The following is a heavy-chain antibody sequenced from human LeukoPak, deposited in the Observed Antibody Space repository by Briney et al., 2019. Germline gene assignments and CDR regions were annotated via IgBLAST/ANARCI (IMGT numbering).Heavy chain of an antibody. CDR1: GYTFTSYD. J-gene: IGHJ4*02. CDR2: ISAYNGNT. Sequence: GASVKVSCKASGYTFTSYDITWVRQAPGQGLEWMGWISAYNGNTNYAQNLQGRITMTTDTSTSTAYMELRSLRSDDTAVYYCASSSSGWYGIDYWGQGTLVTVSS. CDR3: ASSSSGWYGIDY. V-gene: IGHV1-18*01. D-gene: IGHD6-19*01.